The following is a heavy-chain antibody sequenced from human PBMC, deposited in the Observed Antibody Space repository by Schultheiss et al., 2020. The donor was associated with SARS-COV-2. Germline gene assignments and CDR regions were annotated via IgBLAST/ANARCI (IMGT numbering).Heavy chain of an antibody. D-gene: IGHD6-19*01. J-gene: IGHJ6*02. V-gene: IGHV4-31*03. Sequence: SETLSLTCTVSGGSINNGGYYWSWIRQHPRKGLEWIGYIYYSGNTYFNPSLKSRVAISLDTSKNQFSLKLSSVTAADTAVYYCARGSFRPGSGWYHRNNGMDVWGQGTTVTVSS. CDR1: GGSINNGGYY. CDR3: ARGSFRPGSGWYHRNNGMDV. CDR2: IYYSGNT.